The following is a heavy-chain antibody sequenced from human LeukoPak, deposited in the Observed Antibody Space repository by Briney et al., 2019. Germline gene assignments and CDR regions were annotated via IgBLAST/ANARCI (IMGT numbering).Heavy chain of an antibody. CDR3: ARELVRGFYYYYYYMDV. D-gene: IGHD3-10*01. J-gene: IGHJ6*03. CDR1: GYTFTSYY. V-gene: IGHV1-46*01. CDR2: INPSGGST. Sequence: ASVKVSCKASGYTFTSYYMHWVRQAPGQGLEWMGIINPSGGSTSYAQKFQGRVTMTRDMSTSTVYMELSSLRSEDTAVYYCARELVRGFYYYYYYMDVWGKGTTDTVSS.